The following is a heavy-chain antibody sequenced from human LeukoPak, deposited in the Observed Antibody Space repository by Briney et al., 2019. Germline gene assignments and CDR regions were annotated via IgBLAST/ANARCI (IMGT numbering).Heavy chain of an antibody. CDR1: GYTFTSYD. J-gene: IGHJ3*02. CDR2: ISAYNGNT. V-gene: IGHV1-18*01. Sequence: ASVKVSCKASGYTFTSYDINWVRQAPGQGLEWMGWISAYNGNTNYAQKLQGRVTMTTDTSTSTAYMELSRLRSDDTAVYYCASALVGAAAFDIWGQGTMVTVSS. CDR3: ASALVGAAAFDI. D-gene: IGHD1-26*01.